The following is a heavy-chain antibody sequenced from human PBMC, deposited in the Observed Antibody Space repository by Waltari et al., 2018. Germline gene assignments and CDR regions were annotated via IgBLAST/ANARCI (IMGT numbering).Heavy chain of an antibody. CDR2: ITNNGGTT. J-gene: IGHJ4*02. V-gene: IGHV3-64D*06. CDR1: GFRFSSYA. Sequence: EVQLVESGGGLVQPGGSLRLSGSASGFRFSSYAMHWVRQAPGKGLEYVSGITNNGGTTYYEDSVKGRFTMSRDNSKNTLYFQMNGLRPEDTAVYYCVKSPGSDMPIWGQGTLVTVSS. CDR3: VKSPGSDMPI. D-gene: IGHD3-10*01.